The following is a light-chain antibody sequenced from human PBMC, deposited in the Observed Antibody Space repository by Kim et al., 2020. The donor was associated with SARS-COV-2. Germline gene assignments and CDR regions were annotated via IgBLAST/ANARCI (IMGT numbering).Light chain of an antibody. J-gene: IGKJ5*01. CDR2: DAS. CDR1: QSISSW. CDR3: QQYKSYSST. Sequence: DIEMTQSPSTLSASVGDRVTITCRASQSISSWLAWYQQKPGKAPNLLIYDASSLESGVPSRFSGSGSGSEFTLTISSLQPDDFATYYCQQYKSYSSTFGQGTRLEIK. V-gene: IGKV1-5*01.